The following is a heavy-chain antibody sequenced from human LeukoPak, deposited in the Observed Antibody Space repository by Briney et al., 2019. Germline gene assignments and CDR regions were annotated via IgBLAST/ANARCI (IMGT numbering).Heavy chain of an antibody. CDR2: IVPIFGTA. D-gene: IGHD2-15*01. Sequence: ASVTVSCKASGGTFSSYAISWVRPAPGQGLEWMGGIVPIFGTANYAQKFQGRVTITADKSTSTAYMELSSLRSEDTAVYYCATGIGYCSGGSCYQKYYFDYWGQGTLVTVSS. V-gene: IGHV1-69*06. CDR3: ATGIGYCSGGSCYQKYYFDY. J-gene: IGHJ4*02. CDR1: GGTFSSYA.